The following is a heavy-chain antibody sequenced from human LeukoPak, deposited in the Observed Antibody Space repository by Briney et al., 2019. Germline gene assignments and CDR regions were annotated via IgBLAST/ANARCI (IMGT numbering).Heavy chain of an antibody. CDR2: INPSGGRT. J-gene: IGHJ4*02. D-gene: IGHD4-11*01. V-gene: IGHV1-46*01. CDR3: AREVALTETEY. Sequence: ASVKVSCKASGYALITYYMHWVRQAPGQGLEWMGVINPSGGRTTYTQKFQGRVTMTTDTSTSTAYMELRSLRSDDTAVYYCAREVALTETEYWGQGTLVTVSS. CDR1: GYALITYY.